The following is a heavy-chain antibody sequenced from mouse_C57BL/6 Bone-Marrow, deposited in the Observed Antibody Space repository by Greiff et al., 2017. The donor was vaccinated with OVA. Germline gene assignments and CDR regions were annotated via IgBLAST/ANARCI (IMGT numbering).Heavy chain of an antibody. J-gene: IGHJ2*01. CDR3: AREREFITTVVEGY. D-gene: IGHD1-1*01. Sequence: QVQLQQSGAELARPGASVKLSCKASGYTFTSYGISWVKQRTGQGLEWIGEIYPRSGNTYYNEKFKGKATLTADKSSSTAYMELRSLTSEDAAVYFCAREREFITTVVEGYWGQGTTLTVSS. CDR2: IYPRSGNT. CDR1: GYTFTSYG. V-gene: IGHV1-81*01.